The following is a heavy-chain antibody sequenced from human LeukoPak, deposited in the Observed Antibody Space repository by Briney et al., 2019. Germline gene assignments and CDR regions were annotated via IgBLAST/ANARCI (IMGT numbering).Heavy chain of an antibody. CDR2: INHSGST. V-gene: IGHV4-34*01. J-gene: IGHJ5*02. CDR1: GGSFRGHY. CDR3: ARPGYPDYFGSGSFWCDP. Sequence: SETLSLTYAVYGGSFRGHYWSWIRQPPGKGLEWIGEINHSGSTNYNPSLRSRVTISVGTSKSQFSLQLCSVTGADTAVYYCARPGYPDYFGSGSFWCDPWGQGTLVTVSS. D-gene: IGHD3-10*01.